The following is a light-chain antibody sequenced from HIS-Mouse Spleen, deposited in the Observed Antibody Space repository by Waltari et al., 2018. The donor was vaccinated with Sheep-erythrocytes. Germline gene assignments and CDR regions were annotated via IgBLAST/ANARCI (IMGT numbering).Light chain of an antibody. J-gene: IGLJ1*01. V-gene: IGLV2-11*01. CDR1: SSDVGGYNY. CDR3: CSYAGSYNHV. CDR2: DVS. Sequence: QSALTQPRSVSGSPGQSVTISCTGTSSDVGGYNYVSWYQQHPGKVPKLMIYDVSKRPSGVPDRFSASKSGNTASLTISGLQAEDEADYYCCSYAGSYNHVFATGTKVTVL.